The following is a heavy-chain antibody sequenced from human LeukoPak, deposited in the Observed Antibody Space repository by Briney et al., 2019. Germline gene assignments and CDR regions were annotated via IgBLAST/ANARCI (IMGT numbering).Heavy chain of an antibody. J-gene: IGHJ4*02. D-gene: IGHD6-19*01. CDR1: GFTFSSYA. CDR2: ISGSGGST. CDR3: AKDRDQWLVPKIFDY. Sequence: PGGSLRLSCAASGFTFSSYAMSRVRQAPGKGLEWVSAISGSGGSTYYADSVKGRFTISRDNSKNTLYLQMNSLRAEDTAVYYCAKDRDQWLVPKIFDYWGQGTLVTVSS. V-gene: IGHV3-23*01.